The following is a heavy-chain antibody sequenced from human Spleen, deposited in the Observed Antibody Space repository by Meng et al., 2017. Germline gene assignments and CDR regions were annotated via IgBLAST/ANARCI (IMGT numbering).Heavy chain of an antibody. Sequence: QVQLKQWGAGLLKPSETLSLTCVVSGGSFSSGGYYWSWIRQPAGKGLEWIGRIYASGSTNSNPSLKSRVTMSIDTSKNQFSLNLSSVTAADTAVYYCARGSSGLNDYWGQGTLVTVSS. J-gene: IGHJ4*02. CDR1: GGSFSSGGYY. V-gene: IGHV4-61*02. CDR2: IYASGST. CDR3: ARGSSGLNDY. D-gene: IGHD6-19*01.